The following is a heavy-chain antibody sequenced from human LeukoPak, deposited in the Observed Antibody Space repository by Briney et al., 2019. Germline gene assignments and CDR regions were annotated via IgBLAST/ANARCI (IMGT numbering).Heavy chain of an antibody. D-gene: IGHD6-13*01. J-gene: IGHJ4*02. CDR3: ARDSSSWYGTPYFAY. CDR1: GFTFSSYS. CDR2: ISSSSSYI. Sequence: GGSLRLSCAASGFTFSSYSMNWVRQAPGKGLEWVSSISSSSSYIYYADSVKGRFTISRDNAKDSLYLQMNSLRAEDTAVYYCARDSSSWYGTPYFAYWGQGTLVTVSS. V-gene: IGHV3-21*01.